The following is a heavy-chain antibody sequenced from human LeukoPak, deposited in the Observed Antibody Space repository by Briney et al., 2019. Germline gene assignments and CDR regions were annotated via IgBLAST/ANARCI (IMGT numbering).Heavy chain of an antibody. D-gene: IGHD3-16*02. J-gene: IGHJ3*02. CDR1: GGSLSSGSDD. CDR3: ARIGLGELSFLPEEAFDI. V-gene: IGHV4-61*10. CDR2: IYFRGRT. Sequence: SGTLSLTCTVSGGSLSSGSDDWSWPRQPAGTGLEWLGCIYFRGRTNCNPSLKSRVTISIDTSKNQFSLNVSSVTAADTAVYYCARIGLGELSFLPEEAFDIWGQGTMVTVSS.